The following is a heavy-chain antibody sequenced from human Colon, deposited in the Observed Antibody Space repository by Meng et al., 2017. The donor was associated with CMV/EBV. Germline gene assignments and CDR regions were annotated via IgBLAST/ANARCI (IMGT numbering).Heavy chain of an antibody. D-gene: IGHD3-16*01. CDR1: VGSISSRTYY. CDR3: ATFGGGWDLP. Sequence: LQWLGPGWLNPWDTPSLVCRVAVGSISSRTYYWGWVTHPPGKGREWLGGMSNRGDTNYNPSLKSRFTMSIATSKNQFSLNPTSVTAADTAVYYCATFGGGWDLPWGQGTLVTVSS. J-gene: IGHJ5*02. CDR2: MSNRGDT. V-gene: IGHV4-39*07.